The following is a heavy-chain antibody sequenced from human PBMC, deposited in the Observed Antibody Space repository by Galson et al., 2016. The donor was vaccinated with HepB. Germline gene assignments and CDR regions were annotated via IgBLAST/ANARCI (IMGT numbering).Heavy chain of an antibody. CDR3: ARFFTHYYDSSGYYYFDY. J-gene: IGHJ4*02. CDR1: GFSLSTSGVG. Sequence: PALVKPTQTLTLTCTLSGFSLSTSGVGVGWIRQPPGKALEWLAHNFWDDDKRYSPSLRRRLTITKDTSKNQVVLTMTNMDPVDTSTYYCARFFTHYYDSSGYYYFDYWGQGTLVTVFS. D-gene: IGHD3-22*01. V-gene: IGHV2-5*02. CDR2: NFWDDDK.